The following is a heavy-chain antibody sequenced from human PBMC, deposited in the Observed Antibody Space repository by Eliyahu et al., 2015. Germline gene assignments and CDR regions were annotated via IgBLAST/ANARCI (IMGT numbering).Heavy chain of an antibody. CDR3: ARGALTSYNSSWAISHFDF. CDR1: GXSXSRGRNY. D-gene: IGHD6-13*01. CDR2: IYYTGTT. V-gene: IGHV4-31*03. J-gene: IGHJ4*02. Sequence: QVQLQESGPGLVKPSQTLSLTCSVXGXSXSRGRNYWSWVRQHPGKGLDWIGDIYYTGTTSYNPSLKSRVSMSVDTSKNHFSLNLMSVTAADTAIYSCARGALTSYNSSWAISHFDFWGQGVLVTVSS.